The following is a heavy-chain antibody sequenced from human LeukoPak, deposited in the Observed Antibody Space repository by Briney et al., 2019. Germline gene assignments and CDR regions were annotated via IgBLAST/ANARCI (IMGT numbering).Heavy chain of an antibody. Sequence: SETLSLTCTVSGDSISSFYWSWIRQPAGKGLEWIGRIYSSGSTNYNPSLESRVTMSVDTSKNQLSLRLRSVTAADTAVYFCARGRVSSSTWYSTYYYYFYMDVWGKGTTVTVSS. CDR2: IYSSGST. CDR3: ARGRVSSSTWYSTYYYYFYMDV. J-gene: IGHJ6*03. CDR1: GDSISSFY. V-gene: IGHV4-4*07. D-gene: IGHD1-1*01.